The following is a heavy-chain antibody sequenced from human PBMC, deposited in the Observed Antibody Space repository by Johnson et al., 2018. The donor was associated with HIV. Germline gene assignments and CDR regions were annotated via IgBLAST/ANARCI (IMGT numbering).Heavy chain of an antibody. CDR3: ARRLAQGSPIEYYVGAFDI. Sequence: QVQLVESGGGVVQPGKSLRLSCAASGFTFSSYGMHWVRQAPGKGLEWVATISYDGNNKYYADSVKGRFTISRDNSKNTLYLQMNSLRAEDTAVYYCARRLAQGSPIEYYVGAFDIWGQGTMVTVSS. J-gene: IGHJ3*02. CDR2: ISYDGNNK. V-gene: IGHV3-30*03. CDR1: GFTFSSYG. D-gene: IGHD3-10*02.